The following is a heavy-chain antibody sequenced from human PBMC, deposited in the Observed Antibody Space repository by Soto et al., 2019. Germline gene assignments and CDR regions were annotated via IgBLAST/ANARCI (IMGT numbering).Heavy chain of an antibody. D-gene: IGHD3-3*01. CDR2: IYYSGST. CDR1: GGSISSGGYY. Sequence: QVQLQESGPGLVKPSQTLSLTCTVSGGSISSGGYYWSWIRQHPGKGLEWIGYIYYSGSTYYNPSLKSRVTISVDTSKNQFSLKLSSVTAADTAVYYCARAPRPDYDFWSDYFDYWGQGTLVTVSS. V-gene: IGHV4-31*03. J-gene: IGHJ4*02. CDR3: ARAPRPDYDFWSDYFDY.